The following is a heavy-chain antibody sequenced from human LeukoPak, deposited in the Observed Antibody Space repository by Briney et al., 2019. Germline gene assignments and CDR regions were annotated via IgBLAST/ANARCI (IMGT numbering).Heavy chain of an antibody. J-gene: IGHJ4*02. CDR3: ARDYSSGYYYLDY. V-gene: IGHV3-21*01. CDR2: ISSSSSYI. CDR1: GFTFSSYS. Sequence: PGGSLRLSCAASGFTFSSYSTNWVRQAPGKGLEWVSSISSSSSYIYYADSVKGRFTISRDNAKNSLYLQMNSLRAEDTAVYYCARDYSSGYYYLDYWGQGTLVTVSS. D-gene: IGHD3-22*01.